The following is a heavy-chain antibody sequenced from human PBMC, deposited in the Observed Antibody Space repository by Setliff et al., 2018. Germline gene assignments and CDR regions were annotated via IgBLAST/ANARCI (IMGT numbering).Heavy chain of an antibody. Sequence: PSETLSLTCTVSGGSISSMSYYWTWVRQPPGKGLEWIGTVYYSGYTYYSPSLESRVAISVDTSKNQFSLNLNSVTAADTAVYYFRLAHCSSPSCEEALDYWSQGTLVTVSS. CDR1: GGSISSMSYY. J-gene: IGHJ4*02. CDR2: VYYSGYT. D-gene: IGHD2-2*01. V-gene: IGHV4-39*07. CDR3: RLAHCSSPSCEEALDY.